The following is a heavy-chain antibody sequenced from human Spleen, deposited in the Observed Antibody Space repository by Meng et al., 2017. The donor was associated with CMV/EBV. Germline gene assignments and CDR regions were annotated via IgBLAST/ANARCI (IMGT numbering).Heavy chain of an antibody. CDR2: ISWNSGSI. CDR3: ARDPARGYDMWSGWFDP. Sequence: GGSLRLSCAASGFTFDDYGMHWVRQAPGKGLEWVSGISWNSGSIGYADSVKGRFTISRDNAKNSLYLQMNSLRAEDTAVYYCARDPARGYDMWSGWFDPWGQGTLVTVSS. CDR1: GFTFDDYG. V-gene: IGHV3-9*01. J-gene: IGHJ5*02. D-gene: IGHD3-3*01.